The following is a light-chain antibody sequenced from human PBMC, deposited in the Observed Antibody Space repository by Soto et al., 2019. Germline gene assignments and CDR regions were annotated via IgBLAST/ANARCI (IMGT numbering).Light chain of an antibody. J-gene: IGKJ1*01. CDR3: QHRSNWPT. CDR2: DAS. V-gene: IGKV3-11*01. CDR1: QSVSSY. Sequence: EIVLTQSPATLSLSPGERATLSCRASQSVSSYLLWYQQKPGQAPRLLIYDASNRASGTPARFSGSGSETDFTLTISSLEPEDFAVYFCQHRSNWPTFGQGTKVDI.